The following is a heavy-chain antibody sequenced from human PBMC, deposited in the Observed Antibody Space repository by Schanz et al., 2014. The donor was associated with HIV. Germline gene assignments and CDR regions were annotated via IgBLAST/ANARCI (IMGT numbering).Heavy chain of an antibody. J-gene: IGHJ4*02. CDR1: GYTFGDYG. D-gene: IGHD2-2*01. CDR3: ARFHCNSISCSYYFDY. Sequence: QVHLLQSGPEVKKPGASVKVSCKGFGYTFGDYGISWVRRAPGRGLEWMGGIIPIFNTANYAQKFQGRVTITADKSTNTAYMELSSLRSEDTAVYFCARFHCNSISCSYYFDYWGQGTLVTVSS. V-gene: IGHV1-69*06. CDR2: IIPIFNTA.